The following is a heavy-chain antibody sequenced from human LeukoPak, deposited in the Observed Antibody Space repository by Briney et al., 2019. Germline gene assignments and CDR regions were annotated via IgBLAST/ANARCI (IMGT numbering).Heavy chain of an antibody. CDR1: GYSFTSYW. J-gene: IGHJ3*02. CDR2: IYPGDSDT. Sequence: GESLKISCKGSGYSFTSYWSGWVRQMPGKGLEWMGIIYPGDSDTRYSPSFQGQVTISADKSISTAYLQWSSLKASDTAMYYCARLSADDYDFWSGYLNAFDIWGQGTMVTVSS. V-gene: IGHV5-51*01. CDR3: ARLSADDYDFWSGYLNAFDI. D-gene: IGHD3-3*01.